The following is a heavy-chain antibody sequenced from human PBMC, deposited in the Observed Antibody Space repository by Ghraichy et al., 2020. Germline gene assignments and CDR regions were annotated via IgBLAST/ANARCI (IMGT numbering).Heavy chain of an antibody. Sequence: SQTLSLTCAVYGGSFSGYYWSWIRQPPGKGLEWSGEINHSGSTNYNPSLKSPVTIPVHTSKNQFSLQLSSVTAADTAVYYCARGTAETYTSGWYYFDYWCQRTLVIVST. J-gene: IGHJ4*02. CDR1: GGSFSGYY. CDR3: ARGTAETYTSGWYYFDY. V-gene: IGHV4-34*01. CDR2: INHSGST. D-gene: IGHD6-19*01.